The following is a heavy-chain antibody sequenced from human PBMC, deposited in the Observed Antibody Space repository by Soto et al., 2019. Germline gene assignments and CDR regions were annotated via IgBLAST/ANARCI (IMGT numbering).Heavy chain of an antibody. CDR3: ARAMVVADPSDGYSYCGLDV. CDR1: GGTFSNYS. J-gene: IGHJ6*02. V-gene: IGHV1-69*01. Sequence: QVQLVQSGAEVKKPGSSVKVSCKASGGTFSNYSINWVRQAPGQGLQWMGGIIPIFGTPDYAQTFQGRVTITADESTTTAYMALSSLRSEDTAVYDCARAMVVADPSDGYSYCGLDVWGQGTTVTVSS. D-gene: IGHD5-12*01. CDR2: IIPIFGTP.